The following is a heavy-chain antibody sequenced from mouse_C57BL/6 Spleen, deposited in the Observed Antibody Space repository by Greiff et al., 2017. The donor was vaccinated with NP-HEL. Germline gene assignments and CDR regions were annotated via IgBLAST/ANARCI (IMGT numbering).Heavy chain of an antibody. CDR1: GYSITSGYY. CDR3: AGGAY. V-gene: IGHV3-6*01. CDR2: ISYDGSN. Sequence: EVHLVESGPGLVKPSQSLSLTCSVTGYSITSGYYWNWIRQFPGNKLEWMGYISYDGSNNYNPSLKNRISITRDTSKNQFFLKLNSVTTEDTATYYCAGGAYWGQGTLVTVSA. J-gene: IGHJ3*01.